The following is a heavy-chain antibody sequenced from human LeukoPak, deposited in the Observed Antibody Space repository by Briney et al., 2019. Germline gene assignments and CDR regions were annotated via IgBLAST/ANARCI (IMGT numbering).Heavy chain of an antibody. CDR1: GFTFDDYG. J-gene: IGHJ4*02. Sequence: GGSLRLSCAASGFTFDDYGMSWVRQAPGKGLEWVSGINWNGGSTGYADSVKGRFTISRDNAKNSLYPQMNSLRAEDTALYHCARDPGGFSSGYYFDNWGQGTLVTVSS. CDR3: ARDPGGFSSGYYFDN. CDR2: INWNGGST. D-gene: IGHD3-22*01. V-gene: IGHV3-20*01.